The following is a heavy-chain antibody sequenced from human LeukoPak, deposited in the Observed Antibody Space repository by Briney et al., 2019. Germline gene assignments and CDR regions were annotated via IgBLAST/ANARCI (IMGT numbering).Heavy chain of an antibody. CDR3: ARDVQGPYYYGSGSSSFDY. J-gene: IGHJ4*02. CDR2: IYYSGST. D-gene: IGHD3-10*01. Sequence: SETLSLTCTVSGGSISSGGYYWSWIRQHPGKGLEWIGYIYYSGSTYYNPSLKSRVTISVDTSKNQFSLKLSSVTAADTAVYYCARDVQGPYYYGSGSSSFDYWGQGTLVTVSS. CDR1: GGSISSGGYY. V-gene: IGHV4-31*03.